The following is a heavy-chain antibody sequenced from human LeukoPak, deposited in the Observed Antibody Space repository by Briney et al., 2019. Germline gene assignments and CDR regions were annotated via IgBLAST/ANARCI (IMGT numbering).Heavy chain of an antibody. CDR1: GGSIGSDY. D-gene: IGHD6-19*01. CDR2: IYYTGGT. V-gene: IGHV4-59*08. J-gene: IGHJ4*02. CDR3: AKYGNSGWVIDN. Sequence: SETLSLACTVSGGSIGSDYWTWIRQPPGKGLEYIGYIYYTGGTNYNPSLKSRVTISVDTSKNQFSLKLSSVTAADTAVYFCAKYGNSGWVIDNWGQGTLVTVSS.